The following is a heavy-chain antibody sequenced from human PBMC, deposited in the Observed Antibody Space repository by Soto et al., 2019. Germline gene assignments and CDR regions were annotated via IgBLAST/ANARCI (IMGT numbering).Heavy chain of an antibody. CDR3: AEGLGSSRFDY. CDR2: INHSGST. CDR1: GGSFSGYY. Sequence: QVQLQQWGAGLLKPSETLSLTCAVYGGSFSGYYWSWIRQPPGKGLEWIGEINHSGSTNYNPSLKSRVTISVDTSKNQFSLKLSSVTAADTAVYYCAEGLGSSRFDYWGQGTLVTVSS. J-gene: IGHJ4*02. D-gene: IGHD3-10*01. V-gene: IGHV4-34*01.